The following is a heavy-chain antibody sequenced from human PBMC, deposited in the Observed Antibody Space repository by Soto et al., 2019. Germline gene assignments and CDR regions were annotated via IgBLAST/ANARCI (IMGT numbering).Heavy chain of an antibody. CDR1: GYTFTSNG. V-gene: IGHV1-18*01. CDR3: AREPVAGIWFDP. J-gene: IGHJ5*02. Sequence: GTSVKVSSKASGYTFTSNGICWLRQAPGQGLEWMGWINSYNGNTNYAQKLQGRVTMTTDASTSTAYMELRSLRSDDTAVYYCAREPVAGIWFDPWGQGTLVTAPQ. CDR2: INSYNGNT. D-gene: IGHD6-19*01.